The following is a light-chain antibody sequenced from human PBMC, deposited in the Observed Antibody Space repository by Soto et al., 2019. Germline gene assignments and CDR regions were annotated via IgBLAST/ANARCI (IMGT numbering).Light chain of an antibody. J-gene: IGKJ1*01. V-gene: IGKV1-5*03. CDR1: QTISSW. Sequence: DIQMTQSPSTLSGSVGDRVTITCRASQTISSWLAWYQQKPGKAPNLLIYKASTLKSGVPSRFSGSGSGTELTITISSLQPDDFETYDCQHYNSYSEAFGQGTKGDIK. CDR3: QHYNSYSEA. CDR2: KAS.